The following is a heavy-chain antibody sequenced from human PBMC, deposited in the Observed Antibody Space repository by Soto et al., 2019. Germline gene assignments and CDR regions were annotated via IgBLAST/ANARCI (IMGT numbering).Heavy chain of an antibody. V-gene: IGHV4-59*01. D-gene: IGHD3-16*01. CDR3: ARGGDWFDP. CDR2: IYYSGST. J-gene: IGHJ5*02. Sequence: PWETLSLTCTVSGGSISSYYWSWIRPPPGKGLEWIGYIYYSGSTNYNPSLKSPVTISVDTSKTRRSLKLSSVTAADTAVYYLARGGDWFDPWGHGTLFTVS. CDR1: GGSISSYY.